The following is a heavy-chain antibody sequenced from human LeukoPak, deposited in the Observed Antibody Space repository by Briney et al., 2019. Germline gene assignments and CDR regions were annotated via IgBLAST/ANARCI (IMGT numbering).Heavy chain of an antibody. J-gene: IGHJ4*02. Sequence: SDTLSLTCAVSGVSFNDYYWSWVRQTPGKGLEWIGEINHSGYTHDSPSLKSRVTLSIGTSRKQFSLNLRSVTVADTGIYYCTRMTTGHDYWGQGTLVSVSS. D-gene: IGHD4-17*01. CDR1: GVSFNDYY. CDR2: INHSGYT. CDR3: TRMTTGHDY. V-gene: IGHV4-34*01.